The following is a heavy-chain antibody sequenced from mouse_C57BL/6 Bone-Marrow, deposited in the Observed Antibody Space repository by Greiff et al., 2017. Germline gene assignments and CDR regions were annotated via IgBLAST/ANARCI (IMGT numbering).Heavy chain of an antibody. J-gene: IGHJ3*01. Sequence: VQLQQSGPGLVQPSQSLSITCTVSGFSLTSYGVHWVRQPPGKGLEWLGVIWSGGSTDSNAAFISRLSISKDNSKSQVFFKMNSLQADDTAIYXCASRLGCAYWGQGALVTVSA. CDR2: IWSGGST. CDR1: GFSLTSYG. CDR3: ASRLGCAY. V-gene: IGHV2-4*01. D-gene: IGHD3-1*01.